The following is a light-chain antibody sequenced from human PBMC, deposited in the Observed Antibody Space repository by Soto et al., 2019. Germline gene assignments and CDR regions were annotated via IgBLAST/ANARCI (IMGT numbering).Light chain of an antibody. CDR1: SSNIGSDY. Sequence: QPVLTQPPSASGTPGQRVTISCSGSSSNIGSDYVYWYQQLPGTAPKVLIYRNDQRPSGVPDRFSGSKSGTSASLAISGLRSEDEADYWCAGWDARLSAWVFGGGTKVTVL. CDR3: AGWDARLSAWV. CDR2: RND. J-gene: IGLJ3*02. V-gene: IGLV1-47*01.